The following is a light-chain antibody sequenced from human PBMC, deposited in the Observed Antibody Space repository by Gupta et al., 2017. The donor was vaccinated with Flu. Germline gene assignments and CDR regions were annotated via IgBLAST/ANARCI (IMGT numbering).Light chain of an antibody. V-gene: IGKV3-20*01. Sequence: PGTLSLSPGERATLACRASQSVSSSYLEWYQQKPGQAPRLLIYGASSRATGIPDRFSGSGSGTDFTLTSSRREPEDFAVYYWQQDGSSLTFGQGTRMEIK. CDR2: GAS. J-gene: IGKJ5*01. CDR3: QQDGSSLT. CDR1: QSVSSSY.